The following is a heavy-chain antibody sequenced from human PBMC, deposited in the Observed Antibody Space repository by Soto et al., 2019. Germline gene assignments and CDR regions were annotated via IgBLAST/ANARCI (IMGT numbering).Heavy chain of an antibody. CDR2: INPDGSKK. CDR1: GFSFTSFW. Sequence: QPGGSLRLSCAASGFSFTSFWMDWVRQAPGKGLEWVANINPDGSKKQYVDSVKGRFTISRDNARNSLYLQMSSLTAEDSALYYCSRSLDSWGQGTRVTVSS. J-gene: IGHJ4*02. CDR3: SRSLDS. V-gene: IGHV3-7*01.